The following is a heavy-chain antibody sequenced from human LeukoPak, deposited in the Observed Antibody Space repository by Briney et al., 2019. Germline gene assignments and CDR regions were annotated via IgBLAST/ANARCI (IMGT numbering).Heavy chain of an antibody. J-gene: IGHJ4*02. CDR3: ARIYRGGNSSPH. V-gene: IGHV4-34*01. Sequence: PSETLSLTCAVYGGSFSGYYWSWIRQPPGKGLEWIGEINHSGSTNYNPSLKSRVTISVDTSKNQFSLELSSVTAADTAVYYCARIYRGGNSSPHWGQGTLVTVSS. CDR2: INHSGST. D-gene: IGHD4-23*01. CDR1: GGSFSGYY.